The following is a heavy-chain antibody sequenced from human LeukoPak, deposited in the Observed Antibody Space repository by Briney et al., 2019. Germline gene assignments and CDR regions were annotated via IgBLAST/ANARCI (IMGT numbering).Heavy chain of an antibody. CDR3: ARGGYYESGGYYRY. Sequence: GGSLRLSCAASGFTFSDYYMTWIRQAPGKGLEWLSYISSSGTTIYYADCVNGRFTISRDYAKNSLYLQMNSLGAEDTAVYYCARGGYYESGGYYRYWGQGTLVTVSS. D-gene: IGHD3-22*01. CDR1: GFTFSDYY. J-gene: IGHJ4*02. V-gene: IGHV3-11*01. CDR2: ISSSGTTI.